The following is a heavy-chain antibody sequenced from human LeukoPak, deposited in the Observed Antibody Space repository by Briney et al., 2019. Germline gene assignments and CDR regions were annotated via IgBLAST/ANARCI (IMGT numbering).Heavy chain of an antibody. Sequence: GGSLRVSCVASGFTFSGYDIHWVRQAPGKGLEWVTLISYDGSNKYYADSVKGRFTISRDNPKNTLYLQMNSLRGEDTAVYYCAKGGPGDGNWFDLWGQGTLVTVSS. CDR2: ISYDGSNK. J-gene: IGHJ5*02. D-gene: IGHD2-21*02. CDR3: AKGGPGDGNWFDL. V-gene: IGHV3-30*18. CDR1: GFTFSGYD.